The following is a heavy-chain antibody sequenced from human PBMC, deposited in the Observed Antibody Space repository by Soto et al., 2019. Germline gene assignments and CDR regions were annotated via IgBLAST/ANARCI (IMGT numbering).Heavy chain of an antibody. J-gene: IGHJ4*02. CDR1: GASISTYY. V-gene: IGHV4-4*07. CDR2: IYTSGST. CDR3: ARGGEYTTLSSDY. D-gene: IGHD3-10*01. Sequence: SETLSLTCTFSGASISTYYWNWIRQPAGKGLEWIGRIYTSGSTNYNPSLQSRVTMSLDASKNQFSLKLTSVTAADTAVYYCARGGEYTTLSSDYWGQGTLVTVS.